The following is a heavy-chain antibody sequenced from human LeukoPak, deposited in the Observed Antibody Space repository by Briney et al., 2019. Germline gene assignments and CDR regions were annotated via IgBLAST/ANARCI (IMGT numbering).Heavy chain of an antibody. Sequence: GGTLGLSCAASGFTFSSYGMNWVRQAPGKGLEWVSSISFDSTYIYYADSVKGRFTISRDDAKNSLYLQMNSLRAEDTAVYYCARGHSGGNFDYWGQGTLVTVSS. J-gene: IGHJ4*02. V-gene: IGHV3-21*01. CDR3: ARGHSGGNFDY. CDR2: ISFDSTYI. CDR1: GFTFSSYG. D-gene: IGHD3-10*01.